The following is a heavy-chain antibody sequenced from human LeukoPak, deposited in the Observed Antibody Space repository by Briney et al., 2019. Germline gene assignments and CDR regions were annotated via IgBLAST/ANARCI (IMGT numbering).Heavy chain of an antibody. V-gene: IGHV4-59*08. CDR2: IYYTGIT. CDR3: ARHQATLAPLSAFDV. Sequence: PSETLSLTCTVSGGSISRYYWSWIRQAPGKGLEWIGYIYYTGITNYNPSLNSRVTISVDTSRNQSSLHLTSVTAADTAVYFCARHQATLAPLSAFDVWGQGTVVTVSA. J-gene: IGHJ3*01. CDR1: GGSISRYY. D-gene: IGHD2-15*01.